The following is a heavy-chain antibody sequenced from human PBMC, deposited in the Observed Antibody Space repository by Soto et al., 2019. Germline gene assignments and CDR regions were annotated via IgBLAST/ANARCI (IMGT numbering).Heavy chain of an antibody. V-gene: IGHV4-34*01. D-gene: IGHD5-18*01. CDR2: INHSGST. J-gene: IGHJ6*02. CDR3: ARARGYSYGYNYYGMDV. CDR1: GGSFSGYY. Sequence: SETLSLTCAVYGGSFSGYYWSWIRQPPGKGLEWIGEINHSGSTNYNPSLKSRVTISVDTSKNQFSLKLSSVTAADTAVYYCARARGYSYGYNYYGMDVWGQGTTVTVSS.